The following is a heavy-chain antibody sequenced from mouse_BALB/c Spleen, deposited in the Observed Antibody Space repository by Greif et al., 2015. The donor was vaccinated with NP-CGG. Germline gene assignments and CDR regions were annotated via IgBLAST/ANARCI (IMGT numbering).Heavy chain of an antibody. Sequence: EVNVVESGGDLVKPGGSLKLSCAASGFTFSSYGMSWVRQTPDKRLEWVATISSGGSYTYYPDSVKGRFTISRDNAKNTLYLQMSSLKSEDTAMYYCARHEVVRQEFAYWGQGTLVTVSA. J-gene: IGHJ3*01. CDR3: ARHEVVRQEFAY. CDR2: ISSGGSYT. V-gene: IGHV5-6*01. CDR1: GFTFSSYG. D-gene: IGHD2-14*01.